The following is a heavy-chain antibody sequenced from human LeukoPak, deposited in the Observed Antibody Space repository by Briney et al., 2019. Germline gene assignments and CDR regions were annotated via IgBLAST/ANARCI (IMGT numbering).Heavy chain of an antibody. CDR3: ARDRNSGSSLDI. CDR2: IYPYSGDT. V-gene: IGHV1-2*02. Sequence: ASVTVSCKASGYTFTGYYIHWVRQAPGEGLEWMGWIYPYSGDTNYAQNFQGRVTMTRDTSISTAYMELSSLKSDDTAVYYCARDRNSGSSLDIWGQGTMLTVSS. J-gene: IGHJ3*02. D-gene: IGHD6-6*01. CDR1: GYTFTGYY.